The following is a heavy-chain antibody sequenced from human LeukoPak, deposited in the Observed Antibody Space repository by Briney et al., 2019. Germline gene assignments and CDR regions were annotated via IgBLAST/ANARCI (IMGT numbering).Heavy chain of an antibody. CDR3: ARDRQVHTSVDSVEY. V-gene: IGHV3-11*01. J-gene: IGHJ4*02. D-gene: IGHD5-12*01. CDR1: GFTFSSHW. Sequence: GGSLRLSCAASGFTFSSHWMSWIRQVPGKGLEWVSYTSSSGGATYYAGFVKGRFTVSWDNAQNSLSLQMNSLRVEDTAVYYCARDRQVHTSVDSVEYWGQGALVTVSS. CDR2: TSSSGGAT.